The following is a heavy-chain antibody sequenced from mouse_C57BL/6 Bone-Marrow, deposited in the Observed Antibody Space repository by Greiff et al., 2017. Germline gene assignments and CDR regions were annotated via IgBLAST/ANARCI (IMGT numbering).Heavy chain of an antibody. J-gene: IGHJ2*01. V-gene: IGHV1-81*01. CDR3: ARKAPYNYGSSPYYFDY. CDR2: IYPRSGNT. D-gene: IGHD1-1*01. CDR1: GYTFTSYG. Sequence: QVQLQQSGAELARPGASVKLSCKASGYTFTSYGISWVKQRTGQGLEWIGEIYPRSGNTYYNEKFKGKATLTADKSSSTAYMELRSLTSEDSAVYFGARKAPYNYGSSPYYFDYWGQGTTLTVSS.